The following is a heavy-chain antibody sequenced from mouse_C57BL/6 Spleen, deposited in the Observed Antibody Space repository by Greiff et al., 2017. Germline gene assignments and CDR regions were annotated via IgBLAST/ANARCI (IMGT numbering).Heavy chain of an antibody. Sequence: VQLQQSGPVLARPGASVKMSCKTSGYTFTSYWMHWVKQRPGQGLEWIGAIYPGNSDTSYNQTFKGKATLTAVTSASTAYMELSSLSKEDSAVYDGTRGDEYRIDDWGQGTTLTVS. CDR1: GYTFTSYW. D-gene: IGHD5-1*01. CDR3: TRGDEYRIDD. J-gene: IGHJ2*01. V-gene: IGHV1-5*01. CDR2: IYPGNSDT.